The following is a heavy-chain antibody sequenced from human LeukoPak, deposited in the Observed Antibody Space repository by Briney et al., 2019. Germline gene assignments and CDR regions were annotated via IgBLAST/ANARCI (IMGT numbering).Heavy chain of an antibody. CDR3: ATGAYFDY. CDR1: GFTFSSYA. Sequence: PGGSLRLSCAASGFTFSSYAMSWVRQAPGKGLEWVSAISGSGGSTFYADSVKGRFTMSGDNSKNTLYLQMNSLRAEDTAIYYCATGAYFDYWGQGTLVTVSS. CDR2: ISGSGGST. V-gene: IGHV3-23*01. J-gene: IGHJ4*02.